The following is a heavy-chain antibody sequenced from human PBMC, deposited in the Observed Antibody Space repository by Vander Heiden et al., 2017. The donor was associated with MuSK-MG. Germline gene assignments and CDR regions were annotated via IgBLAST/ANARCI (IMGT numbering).Heavy chain of an antibody. D-gene: IGHD5-12*01. CDR3: AKESGGYALRRGLFDY. CDR2: ISGGGTNT. Sequence: EVQLLESGGHLVQPGGSLRLSCAASGFTFRSFAMSWVRQGPGKGLEWVSAISGGGTNTHYADSVKGRFTISRDTSKNTLYLQMNSLRAEDTAVYYCAKESGGYALRRGLFDYWGQGTLVIVSS. V-gene: IGHV3-23*01. CDR1: GFTFRSFA. J-gene: IGHJ4*02.